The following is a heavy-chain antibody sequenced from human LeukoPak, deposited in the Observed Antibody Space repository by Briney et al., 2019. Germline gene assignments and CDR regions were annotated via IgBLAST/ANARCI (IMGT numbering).Heavy chain of an antibody. CDR1: GYTFTGYY. V-gene: IGHV1-2*06. Sequence: ASVKVSCEASGYTFTGYYMHWVRQAPGQGLEWMGRINPNSGGTNSAQKFQGRVTMTRDTSISTAYMELSRLTSDDTAVYYCARGELVGLGATSAGWFDPWGQGTLVTVSS. CDR2: INPNSGGT. D-gene: IGHD1-26*01. CDR3: ARGELVGLGATSAGWFDP. J-gene: IGHJ5*02.